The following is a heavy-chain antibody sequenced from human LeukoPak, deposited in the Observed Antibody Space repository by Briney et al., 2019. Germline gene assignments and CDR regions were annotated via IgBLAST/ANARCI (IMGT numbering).Heavy chain of an antibody. Sequence: GGSLRLSCTASGFTFGDYAMSWVRQAPGEGLEWVGFIRSKAYGGTTEYAASVKGRFTISRDDSKSIAYLQMNSLKTEDTAVYYCTSWLLSFDYWGQGTLVTVSS. CDR1: GFTFGDYA. CDR3: TSWLLSFDY. V-gene: IGHV3-49*04. J-gene: IGHJ4*02. D-gene: IGHD2-15*01. CDR2: IRSKAYGGTT.